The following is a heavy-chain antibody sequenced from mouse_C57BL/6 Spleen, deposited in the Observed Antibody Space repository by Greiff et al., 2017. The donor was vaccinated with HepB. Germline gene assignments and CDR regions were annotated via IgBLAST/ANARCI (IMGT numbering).Heavy chain of an antibody. V-gene: IGHV1-64*01. Sequence: QVQLQQPGAELVKPGASVKLSCKASGYTFTSYWMHWVKQRPGQGLEWIGMIHPNSGSTNYNEKFKSKATLTVDKSSSTVYMQLSSLTSEDSAVYYCARWGSSYYGNYDAMDYWGQGTSVTVSS. D-gene: IGHD2-1*01. J-gene: IGHJ4*01. CDR2: IHPNSGST. CDR1: GYTFTSYW. CDR3: ARWGSSYYGNYDAMDY.